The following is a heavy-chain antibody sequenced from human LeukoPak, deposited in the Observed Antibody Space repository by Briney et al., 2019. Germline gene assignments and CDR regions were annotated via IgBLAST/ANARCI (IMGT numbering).Heavy chain of an antibody. CDR3: ARNPRYCSSTSCSRGMDV. J-gene: IGHJ6*04. V-gene: IGHV4-59*08. Sequence: PSETLSLTCTVSGGSISSYYWSWIRQPPGKGLEWIGYIYYSGSTYYNPSLKSRVTISVDTSKNQFSLKLSSVTAADTAVYYCARNPRYCSSTSCSRGMDVWGKGTTVTVSS. CDR1: GGSISSYY. CDR2: IYYSGST. D-gene: IGHD2-2*01.